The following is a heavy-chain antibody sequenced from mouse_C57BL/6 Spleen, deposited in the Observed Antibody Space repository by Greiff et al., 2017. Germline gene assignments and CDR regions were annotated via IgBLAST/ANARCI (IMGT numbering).Heavy chain of an antibody. V-gene: IGHV14-3*01. J-gene: IGHJ4*01. CDR1: GFNIKNTY. Sequence: VQLKQSVAELVRPGASVKLSCTASGFNIKNTYMHWVKQRPEQGLEWIGRIDPANGNTKYAPKFQGKATITADTSSNTAYLQLSSLTSEDTAIYYCARGAYYSNYGGLDAMDYWGQGTSVTVSS. D-gene: IGHD2-5*01. CDR2: IDPANGNT. CDR3: ARGAYYSNYGGLDAMDY.